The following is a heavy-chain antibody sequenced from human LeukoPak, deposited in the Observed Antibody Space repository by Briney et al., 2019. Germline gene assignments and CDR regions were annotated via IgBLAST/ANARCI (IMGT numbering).Heavy chain of an antibody. J-gene: IGHJ4*02. Sequence: GESLKISCKGSGYTFNSYWIAWVRQMPGKGLEWMGLIYPGDSDTRYSPSFRGQVTISVDKSISTAYLQWSSLKASDIAMYYCARVQGVGPPHADYWGQGTLVTVSS. CDR2: IYPGDSDT. CDR3: ARVQGVGPPHADY. D-gene: IGHD3-10*01. CDR1: GYTFNSYW. V-gene: IGHV5-51*01.